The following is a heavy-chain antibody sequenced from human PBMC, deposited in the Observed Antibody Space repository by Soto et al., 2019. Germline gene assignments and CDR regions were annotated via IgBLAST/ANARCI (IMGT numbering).Heavy chain of an antibody. D-gene: IGHD3-10*01. V-gene: IGHV1-18*01. J-gene: IGHJ6*02. CDR1: GYTFTSYG. CDR3: ARVELLWFGALEYYYYYGMDV. CDR2: ISAYNGNT. Sequence: GASVKVSCKASGYTFTSYGISWVRQAPGQGLEWMGWISAYNGNTNYAQKLQGRVTMTTDTSTSTAYMELRSLRSDDTAVYYCARVELLWFGALEYYYYYGMDVWGQGTTVTVSS.